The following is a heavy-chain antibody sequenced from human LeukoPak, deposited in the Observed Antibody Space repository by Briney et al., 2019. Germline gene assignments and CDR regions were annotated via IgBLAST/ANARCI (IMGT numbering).Heavy chain of an antibody. CDR3: AKDAYYYDSSGYYSHDY. J-gene: IGHJ4*02. CDR2: ITLYNGNT. Sequence: ASVKVSCKASGYTFTYCSLHWLQQAPGQGLERMRWITLYNGNTNYAKKFQGRVTITRDMSLRTAYIELSSLRSEDTAVYYCAKDAYYYDSSGYYSHDYWGQGTLVSVSS. V-gene: IGHV1-68*01. CDR1: GYTFTYCS. D-gene: IGHD3-22*01.